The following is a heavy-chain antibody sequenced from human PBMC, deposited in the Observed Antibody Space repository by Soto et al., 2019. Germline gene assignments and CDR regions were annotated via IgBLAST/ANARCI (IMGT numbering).Heavy chain of an antibody. CDR2: ISCSSSTI. CDR1: GFTFSSYS. Sequence: GGSLRLSCAASGFTFSSYSMNWVRQAPGKGLEWVSYISCSSSTIYYADSVKGRFTISRDNAKNSLYLQMNSLRAEDTAVYYCASAPQWLGLYYFDYWGQGTLVTVSS. CDR3: ASAPQWLGLYYFDY. J-gene: IGHJ4*02. V-gene: IGHV3-48*01. D-gene: IGHD6-19*01.